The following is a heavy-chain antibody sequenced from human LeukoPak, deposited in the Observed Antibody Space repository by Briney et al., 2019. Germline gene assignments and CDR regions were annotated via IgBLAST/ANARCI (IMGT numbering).Heavy chain of an antibody. J-gene: IGHJ3*02. CDR3: ARLISDAFDT. Sequence: SETLSLTCTVSGGSISSSSYYWGWIRQPPGKGLEWIGSIYYSGSTYYNPSLKSRVTISVDTSKNQFSLKLSSVTAADTAVYYCARLISDAFDTWGQGTMVTVSS. V-gene: IGHV4-39*01. CDR2: IYYSGST. CDR1: GGSISSSSYY.